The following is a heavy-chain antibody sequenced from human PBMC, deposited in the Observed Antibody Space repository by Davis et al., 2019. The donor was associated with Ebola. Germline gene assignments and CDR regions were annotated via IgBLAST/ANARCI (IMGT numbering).Heavy chain of an antibody. CDR1: GSSISSSSYY. V-gene: IGHV4-39*01. CDR2: IYYSGST. CDR3: ARLDIVVVPAAIDY. D-gene: IGHD2-2*03. Sequence: MPSETLSLTCTVSGSSISSSSYYWGWIRQPPGKGLEWIGSIYYSGSTYYNPSLKSRVTISVDTSKNQFSLKLSSVTAADTAVYYCARLDIVVVPAAIDYWGQGTLVTVSS. J-gene: IGHJ4*02.